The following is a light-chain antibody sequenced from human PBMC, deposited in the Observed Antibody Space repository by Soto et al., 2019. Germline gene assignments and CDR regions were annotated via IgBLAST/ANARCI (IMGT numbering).Light chain of an antibody. CDR2: STN. J-gene: IGLJ3*02. Sequence: QSVLTQPPSASGTPGQRVTISCSGSSSNIGSNTVNWYQHLPGTAPKLLIYSTNQRPSGVPDRFSGSKSGNSASLAISGLQSEDEADYYCAACDDSLNGWVFGGGTKLTVL. CDR3: AACDDSLNGWV. CDR1: SSNIGSNT. V-gene: IGLV1-44*01.